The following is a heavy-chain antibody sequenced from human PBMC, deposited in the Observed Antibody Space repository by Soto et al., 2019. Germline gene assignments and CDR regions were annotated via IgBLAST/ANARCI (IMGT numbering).Heavy chain of an antibody. Sequence: GSLRLSFAASGFTFSNYAMNWVRQAPGKGLEWVSGIVGSGASTNYADSVKGRFTISRDNSKNTLYLHMNGLRAEDTATYYCAKLPSSGFYYFDYWGQGTPVTVS. J-gene: IGHJ4*02. D-gene: IGHD3-22*01. CDR2: IVGSGAST. CDR1: GFTFSNYA. V-gene: IGHV3-23*01. CDR3: AKLPSSGFYYFDY.